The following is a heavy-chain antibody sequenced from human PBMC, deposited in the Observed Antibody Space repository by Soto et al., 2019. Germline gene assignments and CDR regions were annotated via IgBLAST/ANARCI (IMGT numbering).Heavy chain of an antibody. CDR3: ANRKDSSSWYDDAFDI. D-gene: IGHD6-13*01. Sequence: QVQLVESGGGVVQPGRSLRLSCAASGFTFSSYGMHWVRQAPGKGLEWVAVISYDGSNKYYADSVKGRFTISRDNSKNTLYLQMNSLRAEDTAVYYCANRKDSSSWYDDAFDIWGQGTKVTVSS. V-gene: IGHV3-30*18. CDR1: GFTFSSYG. CDR2: ISYDGSNK. J-gene: IGHJ3*02.